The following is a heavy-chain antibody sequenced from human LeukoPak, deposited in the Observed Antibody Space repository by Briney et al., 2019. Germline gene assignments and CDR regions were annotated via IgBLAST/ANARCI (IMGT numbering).Heavy chain of an antibody. CDR1: GFTFCSYS. Sequence: GGSLRLSCAASGFTFCSYSMKWVRKAPGKGLEWVSYSSSGSSTIYYADTVKGRFTISRDNAKNSLYLQMNSLRAEDTAVYSCARVDRYDSSGYYLYWGEGNLVTVSS. J-gene: IGHJ4*02. D-gene: IGHD3-22*01. V-gene: IGHV3-48*01. CDR2: SSSGSSTI. CDR3: ARVDRYDSSGYYLY.